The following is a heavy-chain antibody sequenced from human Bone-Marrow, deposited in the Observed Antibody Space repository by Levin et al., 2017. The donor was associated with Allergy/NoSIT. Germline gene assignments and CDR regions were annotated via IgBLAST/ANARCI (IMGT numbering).Heavy chain of an antibody. CDR2: IYYNGNP. D-gene: IGHD1-26*01. J-gene: IGHJ4*02. Sequence: SQTISLTCTVSGASMNSHYWSWIRQPPGKGLEWIGYIYYNGNPSYNPSLKSRVTISVDTSENQFSLNMNSVTAADTALYYCARDKSGTYFSFEDWGQGTLVTVSS. CDR1: GASMNSHY. CDR3: ARDKSGTYFSFED. V-gene: IGHV4-59*11.